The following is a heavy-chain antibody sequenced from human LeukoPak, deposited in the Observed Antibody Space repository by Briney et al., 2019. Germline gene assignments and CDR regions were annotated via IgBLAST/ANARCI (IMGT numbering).Heavy chain of an antibody. CDR1: GGSISSSSYY. D-gene: IGHD6-19*01. J-gene: IGHJ2*01. Sequence: SETLSLTCTVSGGSISSSSYYWSWIRQPPGKGLEWIGYIYNSERTKYNSSLESRVTISVDTSKNQFFLKLSSVTAADTAVYYCARFHSGPSGWYVLWYFDLWGRGTLVTVSS. CDR2: IYNSERT. V-gene: IGHV4-61*05. CDR3: ARFHSGPSGWYVLWYFDL.